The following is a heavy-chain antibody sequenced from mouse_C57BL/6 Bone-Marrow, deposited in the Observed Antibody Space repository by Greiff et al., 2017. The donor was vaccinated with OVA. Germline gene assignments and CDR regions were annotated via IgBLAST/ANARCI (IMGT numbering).Heavy chain of an antibody. J-gene: IGHJ4*01. CDR2: IYPRSGNT. Sequence: QVQLQQSGAELARPGASVKLSCKASGYTFTSYGISWVKQRTGQGLEWIGEIYPRSGNTYYNEKFKGKATLTADKSSSTAYMELRSLTSDDSAVYFCAVICRPYYYAMDYWGQGTSVTVSS. CDR3: AVICRPYYYAMDY. D-gene: IGHD1-2*01. CDR1: GYTFTSYG. V-gene: IGHV1-81*01.